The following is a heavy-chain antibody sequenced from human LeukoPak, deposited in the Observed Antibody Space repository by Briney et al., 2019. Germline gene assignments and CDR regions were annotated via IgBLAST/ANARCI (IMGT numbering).Heavy chain of an antibody. J-gene: IGHJ4*02. V-gene: IGHV4-59*11. CDR1: GGTIRTLY. Sequence: PSETLSLTCTVSGGTIRTLYWSWIRQTPGKGLEWIGYFYHTGSTNYNPSLKSRVIMSLDTSESQFSLKLSSVTAADTAVYYCAGGNHHTTRPYYFDYWGQGTLVTVSS. CDR2: FYHTGST. D-gene: IGHD2/OR15-2a*01. CDR3: AGGNHHTTRPYYFDY.